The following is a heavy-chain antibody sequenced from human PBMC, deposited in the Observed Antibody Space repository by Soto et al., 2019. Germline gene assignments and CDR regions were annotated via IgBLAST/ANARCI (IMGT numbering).Heavy chain of an antibody. CDR1: GGTLGSYA. CDR3: ATHPRVGYCSGGGRFSGPDY. D-gene: IGHD2-15*01. CDR2: IVPGFGTP. J-gene: IGHJ4*02. V-gene: IGHV1-69*06. Sequence: QVQLVQSGAEVKKPGSSVKISCQASGGTLGSYAISWVRQAAGQVLEWMGGIVPGFGTPNYAQKFKDRVTITADKSTGPAYMDPSSQGSDDTAVYFCATHPRVGYCSGGGRFSGPDYWGQGTLVTVSS.